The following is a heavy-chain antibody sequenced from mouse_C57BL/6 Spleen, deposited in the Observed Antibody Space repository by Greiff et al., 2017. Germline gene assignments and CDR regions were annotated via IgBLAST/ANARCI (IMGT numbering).Heavy chain of an antibody. CDR2: IFPGSGST. CDR3: ARSITTVGYYFDY. V-gene: IGHV1-75*01. CDR1: GYTFTDYY. Sequence: QVQLKESGPELVKPGASVKISCKASGYTFTDYYINWVKQRPGQGLEWIGWIFPGSGSTYYNEKFKGKATLTVDKSSSTAYMLLSSLTSEDSAVYFCARSITTVGYYFDYWGQGTTLTVSS. J-gene: IGHJ2*01. D-gene: IGHD1-1*01.